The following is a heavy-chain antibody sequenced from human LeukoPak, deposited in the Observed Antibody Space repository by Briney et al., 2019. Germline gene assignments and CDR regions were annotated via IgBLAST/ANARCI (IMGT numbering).Heavy chain of an antibody. J-gene: IGHJ4*02. CDR2: ISYDGSNK. CDR3: AKIPPQNTVTTWLDY. V-gene: IGHV3-30*04. Sequence: GGSLRLSCAAPGFTFSSYAMHWVRQAPGKGLEWVAVISYDGSNKYYADSVKGRFTISRDNSKNTLYLQMNSLRAEDTAVYYCAKIPPQNTVTTWLDYWGQGTLVTVSS. D-gene: IGHD4-17*01. CDR1: GFTFSSYA.